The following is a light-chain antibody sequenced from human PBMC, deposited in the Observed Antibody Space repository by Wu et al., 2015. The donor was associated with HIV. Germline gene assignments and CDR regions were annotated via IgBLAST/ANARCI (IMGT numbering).Light chain of an antibody. CDR2: DAS. V-gene: IGKV1-13*02. J-gene: IGKJ4*01. Sequence: AIQLTQSPSSLSASVGDRVTITCRASQGISSDLAWYQHKPGIAPKLLIYDASTLESGVPSRFSGSGSGADFTLTISSLQPEDFATYYCQQVNSFPLTFGGGSKVESK. CDR1: QGISSD. CDR3: QQVNSFPLT.